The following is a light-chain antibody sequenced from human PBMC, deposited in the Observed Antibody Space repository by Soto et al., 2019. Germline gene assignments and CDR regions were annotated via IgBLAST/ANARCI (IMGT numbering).Light chain of an antibody. V-gene: IGKV3-20*01. Sequence: EIVLTQSPGTLSLSPGERATLSCRASQSVSSSYLAWYQQKPGQAPRLLIYGASSRATGIPDRFSGSGSGTDFALTISRLEPEDFAGYYCQHYGSSPRTFGQGTKVEIK. CDR3: QHYGSSPRT. CDR1: QSVSSSY. J-gene: IGKJ1*01. CDR2: GAS.